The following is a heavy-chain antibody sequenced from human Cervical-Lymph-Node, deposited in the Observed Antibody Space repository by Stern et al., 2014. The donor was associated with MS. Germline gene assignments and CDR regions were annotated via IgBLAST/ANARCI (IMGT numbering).Heavy chain of an antibody. CDR2: IVWEDDK. J-gene: IGHJ4*02. CDR3: ARSPPYYEFWNDYYYFDY. V-gene: IGHV2-70*04. CDR1: GFSLSTSGMR. D-gene: IGHD3-3*01. Sequence: QVTLRESGPALVKPTQTLTLTCTFSGFSLSTSGMRVSWIRQPPGKALEWLARIVWEDDKFYSSSLKTSLTISKDTSKNQVVLTMTNMDPVDTATYYCARSPPYYEFWNDYYYFDYWGQGTLVAVSS.